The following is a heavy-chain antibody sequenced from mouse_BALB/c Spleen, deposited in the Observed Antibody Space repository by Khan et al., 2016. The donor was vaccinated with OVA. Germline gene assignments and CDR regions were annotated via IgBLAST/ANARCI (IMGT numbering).Heavy chain of an antibody. D-gene: IGHD2-10*01. V-gene: IGHV2-6-1*01. CDR2: IWSDGST. J-gene: IGHJ4*01. CDR3: ARQPYYHYNIMDY. Sequence: QMQLEESGPGLVAPSQSLSITGTISGFSLTNYGVHWVRQPPGKGLEWLVVIWSDGSTTYNSALKSRLTISKDNSKSQVFLKMNSLQTDDTAVYFCARQPYYHYNIMDYWGQGTSVTVSS. CDR1: GFSLTNYG.